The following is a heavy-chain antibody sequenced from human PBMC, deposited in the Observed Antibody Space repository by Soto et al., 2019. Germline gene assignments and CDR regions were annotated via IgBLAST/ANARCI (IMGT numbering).Heavy chain of an antibody. Sequence: GSLRLSCAASGFTFSNFAMRWVRQAPGKGLEWVAVISYDGSNKYYADSVKGRFTISRDNSKNTLYLQMNSLRAEDTAVYYCAKNRRVVAATATYYYYYYGMDVWGQGTTVTVSS. CDR3: AKNRRVVAATATYYYYYYGMDV. V-gene: IGHV3-30*18. J-gene: IGHJ6*02. D-gene: IGHD2-15*01. CDR1: GFTFSNFA. CDR2: ISYDGSNK.